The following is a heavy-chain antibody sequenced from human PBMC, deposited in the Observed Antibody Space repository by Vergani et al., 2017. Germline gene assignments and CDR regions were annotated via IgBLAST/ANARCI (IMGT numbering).Heavy chain of an antibody. CDR2: IKQDGSEK. Sequence: EVQLVESGGGLVQPGGSLRLSCAASGFTFSSYWMSWVRHAPGKGLEWVANIKQDGSEKNYVDSVKGRFTIPRDNAKNSLYLQMNSLRAEDTAVYYCATYRRKGGVLDYGGQGTLVSVSS. V-gene: IGHV3-7*01. CDR3: ATYRRKGGVLDY. J-gene: IGHJ4*02. D-gene: IGHD1-1*01. CDR1: GFTFSSYW.